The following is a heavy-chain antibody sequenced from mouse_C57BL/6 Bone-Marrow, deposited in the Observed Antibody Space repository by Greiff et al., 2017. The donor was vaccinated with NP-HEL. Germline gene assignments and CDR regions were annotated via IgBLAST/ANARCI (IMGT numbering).Heavy chain of an antibody. J-gene: IGHJ2*01. CDR3: ARDYDY. D-gene: IGHD2-4*01. V-gene: IGHV1-59*01. Sequence: VQLQQPGAELVRPGTSVKLSCKASGYTFTSYWMHWVKQRPGQGLEWIGVIDPSDSYTNYKQKFKGKATLTVDTSSSTAYMQLSSLTSEDSAVYYCARDYDYWGQGTTLTVSS. CDR1: GYTFTSYW. CDR2: IDPSDSYT.